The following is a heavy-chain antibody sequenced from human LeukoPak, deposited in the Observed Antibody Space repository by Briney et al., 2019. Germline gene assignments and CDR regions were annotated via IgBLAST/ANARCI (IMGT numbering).Heavy chain of an antibody. Sequence: GGSLRLSCAASGFXFRNAWMSWVRQAPGKGLEWVGRIKSKSDGGTTDYAAPVKARFIILRDDSKNTLYLQMNSLKIGDTAVYYCTTDQSTMVRGVSDAFDIRGQGTMVTVSS. CDR2: IKSKSDGGTT. CDR1: GFXFRNAW. J-gene: IGHJ3*02. V-gene: IGHV3-15*01. D-gene: IGHD3-10*01. CDR3: TTDQSTMVRGVSDAFDI.